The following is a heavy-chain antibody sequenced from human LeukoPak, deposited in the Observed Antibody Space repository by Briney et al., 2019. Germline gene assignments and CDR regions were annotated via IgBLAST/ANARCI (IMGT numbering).Heavy chain of an antibody. J-gene: IGHJ1*01. CDR1: GASFSGYY. Sequence: PSETLSLTCAVYGASFSGYYWNWIRQPPRKGLEWIGEIDHSGTTNYNPSLKSRVTISADTSKNQFSLKLTSVTAADTAVYYCARGPIDYDRVGHWGQGTLVTVSS. CDR3: ARGPIDYDRVGH. V-gene: IGHV4-34*01. D-gene: IGHD4/OR15-4a*01. CDR2: IDHSGTT.